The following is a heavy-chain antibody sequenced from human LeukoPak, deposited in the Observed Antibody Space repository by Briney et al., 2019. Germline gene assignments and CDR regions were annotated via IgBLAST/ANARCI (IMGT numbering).Heavy chain of an antibody. CDR1: GGSISGYY. V-gene: IGHV4-4*07. CDR3: ARVDCSGGSCQLDY. J-gene: IGHJ4*02. Sequence: PSETLSLTCSVSGGSISGYYWTWIRQPAGKGLEWIGRVYTSGSTHYNPSLKTRLTMTVDTSKNQFSLKLSSVTAADTAVYYCARVDCSGGSCQLDYWGQGTLVTVSS. CDR2: VYTSGST. D-gene: IGHD2-15*01.